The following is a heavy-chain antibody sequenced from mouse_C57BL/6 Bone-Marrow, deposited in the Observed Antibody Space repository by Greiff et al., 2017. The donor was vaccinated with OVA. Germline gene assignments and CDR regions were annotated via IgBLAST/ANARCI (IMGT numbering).Heavy chain of an antibody. V-gene: IGHV1-59*01. D-gene: IGHD1-1*01. CDR2: IDPSDSYT. J-gene: IGHJ4*01. Sequence: QVQLQQPGAELVRPGTSVKLSCKASGYTFTSYWMHWVKQRPGQGLEWIGVIDPSDSYTNYNQKFKGKATLTVDTYSSTAYMQLSSLTSEDSAVYYCAGIYYYGSSGMCYWGQGISVTVSS. CDR3: AGIYYYGSSGMCY. CDR1: GYTFTSYW.